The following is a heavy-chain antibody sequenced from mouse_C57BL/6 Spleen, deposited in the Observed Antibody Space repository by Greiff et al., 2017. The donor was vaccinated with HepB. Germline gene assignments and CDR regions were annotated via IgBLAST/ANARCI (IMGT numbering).Heavy chain of an antibody. D-gene: IGHD2-3*01. Sequence: VQLQQSGPELVKPGASVKMSCKASGYTFTDYNMHWVKQSHGKSLEWIGYINPNNGGTSSNQKFKGKATLTVNKSSSTAYMELRSLTSEDSAVYYCARKGWLLRDWYVDVWGTGTTVTVSS. V-gene: IGHV1-22*01. CDR2: INPNNGGT. CDR1: GYTFTDYN. J-gene: IGHJ1*03. CDR3: ARKGWLLRDWYVDV.